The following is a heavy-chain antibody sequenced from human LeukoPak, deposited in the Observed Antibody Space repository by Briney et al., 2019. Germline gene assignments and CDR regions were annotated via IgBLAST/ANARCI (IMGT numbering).Heavy chain of an antibody. CDR2: SYYSGST. V-gene: IGHV4-59*01. CDR3: ARRSYGSLFDY. CDR1: GGSISSYY. D-gene: IGHD4-17*01. J-gene: IGHJ4*02. Sequence: TSENLSLTCTVSGGSISSYYWSWIRQPPGKGLEWIGYSYYSGSTNYNSSLKSRVTISVDTSKNQFSLKLSSVTAADTAVYYCARRSYGSLFDYWGQGTLVTVSS.